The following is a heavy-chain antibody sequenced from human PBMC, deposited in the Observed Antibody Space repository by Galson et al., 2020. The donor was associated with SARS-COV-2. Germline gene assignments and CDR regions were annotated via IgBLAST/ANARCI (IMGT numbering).Heavy chain of an antibody. CDR1: GGSISSGGYY. J-gene: IGHJ4*02. Sequence: SETLSLTCTVSGGSISSGGYYWSWIRQHPGKGLEWIGYIYYSGSTYYNPSLKSRVTISVDTSKNQFSLKLSSVTAADTAVYYCARTVRYYYDSSGYYYLDYWGQGTLVTVSS. V-gene: IGHV4-31*03. D-gene: IGHD3-22*01. CDR2: IYYSGST. CDR3: ARTVRYYYDSSGYYYLDY.